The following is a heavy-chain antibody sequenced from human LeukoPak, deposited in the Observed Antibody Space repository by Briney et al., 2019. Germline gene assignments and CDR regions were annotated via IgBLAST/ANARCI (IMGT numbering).Heavy chain of an antibody. CDR1: GFTVSSNY. Sequence: GASLRLSCAASGFTVSSNYMSWVRQAPGKGLEWVSVIYSGGSTYYADSVKGRFTISRDNSKNTLYLQMNSLRAEDTAVYYCARGSGYYDSSGYYYVVDYWGQGTLVTVSS. CDR2: IYSGGST. D-gene: IGHD3-22*01. J-gene: IGHJ4*02. CDR3: ARGSGYYDSSGYYYVVDY. V-gene: IGHV3-66*02.